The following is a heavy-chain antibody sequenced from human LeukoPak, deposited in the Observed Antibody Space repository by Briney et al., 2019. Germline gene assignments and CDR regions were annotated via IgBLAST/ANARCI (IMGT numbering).Heavy chain of an antibody. V-gene: IGHV4-61*02. CDR2: IYTSGST. CDR1: GGSISSGSYY. D-gene: IGHD3-3*01. J-gene: IGHJ4*02. Sequence: PSETLSLTCTVSGGSISSGSYYWSWIRQPAGKGLEWIGRIYTSGSTNYNPSLKSRVTISVDTSKNQFSLKLSSVTAADTAVYYCARAADYDFWSGYYNDYFDYWGQGTLVTVSS. CDR3: ARAADYDFWSGYYNDYFDY.